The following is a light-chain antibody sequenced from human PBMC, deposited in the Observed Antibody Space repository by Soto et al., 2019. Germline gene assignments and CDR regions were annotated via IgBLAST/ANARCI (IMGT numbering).Light chain of an antibody. CDR2: FAS. CDR3: QQYDKWPRT. Sequence: IRVTQSTATLSVSPGERAALSCRASQSVSTNLAWYQQKPGQPPRLLIYFASTRATAVPARFTAGGSGTEFTLTISSLQSDDLAVYYCQQYDKWPRTFGQGTKVDI. J-gene: IGKJ1*01. V-gene: IGKV3-15*01. CDR1: QSVSTN.